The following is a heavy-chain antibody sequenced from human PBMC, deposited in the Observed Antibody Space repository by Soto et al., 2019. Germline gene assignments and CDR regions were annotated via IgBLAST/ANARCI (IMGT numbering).Heavy chain of an antibody. CDR3: ARVGSGGSSTSTW. CDR1: GFTFSSYS. V-gene: IGHV3-21*01. CDR2: ISSSSSYI. Sequence: EVQLVESGGGLVKPGGSLRLSCAASGFTFSSYSMNWVRQAPGKGLEWVSSISSSSSYIYYADSVKGRFTISRDNAKNSLYLQMNSLRAEDTAVYYCARVGSGGSSTSTWWGQGTLFTVSS. D-gene: IGHD2-2*01. J-gene: IGHJ4*02.